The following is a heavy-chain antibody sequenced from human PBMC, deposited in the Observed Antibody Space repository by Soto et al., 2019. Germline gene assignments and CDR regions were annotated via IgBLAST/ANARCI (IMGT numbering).Heavy chain of an antibody. J-gene: IGHJ6*04. V-gene: IGHV3-74*01. Sequence: EVQLVESGGGLVQPGGSLRLSCAASGFTLSGRSMHWVRQAPGKGLVWVSGIDNAGTDSTYADSVKGRFTSSRDNAKNMLYLQINRLSVEDTAFDYFARGWFGPDVWGKGTTVTVSS. CDR3: ARGWFGPDV. D-gene: IGHD3-10*01. CDR1: GFTLSGRS. CDR2: IDNAGTDS.